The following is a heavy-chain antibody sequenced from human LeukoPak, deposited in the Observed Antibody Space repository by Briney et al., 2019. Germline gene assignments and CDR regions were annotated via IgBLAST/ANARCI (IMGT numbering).Heavy chain of an antibody. J-gene: IGHJ4*02. D-gene: IGHD2-21*02. CDR2: IQYDGSRI. V-gene: IGHV3-33*05. CDR1: EFNFGDFG. Sequence: PGGSLRLSCEASEFNFGDFGMHWVRQAPGKGLEWVAAIQYDGSRIYHSDAAKGRFTISRDNSKNTLYLEMHSLRVDETALYYCARQRLGCSSGDCYSFDFWGQGTLVTVSS. CDR3: ARQRLGCSSGDCYSFDF.